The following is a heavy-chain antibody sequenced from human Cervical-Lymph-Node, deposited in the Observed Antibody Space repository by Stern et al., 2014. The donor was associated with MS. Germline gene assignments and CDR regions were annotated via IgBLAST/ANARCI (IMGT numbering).Heavy chain of an antibody. CDR3: TRAVGGVGRE. V-gene: IGHV1-46*01. CDR2: INPNGSVT. Sequence: VQLVESGPEVKKPGASVMVSCKTSGYTFTNYYIHWVRQAPGQGLEWMGIINPNGSVTASAQKFQGRLTMTRYTSTTTVYMRLITLTSEDTAMYYCTRAVGGVGREWGQGTLVFVSS. D-gene: IGHD3-16*01. J-gene: IGHJ4*02. CDR1: GYTFTNYY.